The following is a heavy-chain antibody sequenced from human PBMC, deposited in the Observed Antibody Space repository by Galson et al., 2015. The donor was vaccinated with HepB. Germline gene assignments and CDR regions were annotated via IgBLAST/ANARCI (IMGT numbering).Heavy chain of an antibody. CDR3: ARARRSSNYKDGLDV. CDR2: INPSGGST. D-gene: IGHD4-11*01. J-gene: IGHJ6*04. V-gene: IGHV1-46*01. Sequence: SVKVSCKASGYTFTSYYMHWVRQAPGQGLEWMGIINPSGGSTSYAQKFQGRVTMTRDTSTSTVYMELSSLRSEDTAVYYCARARRSSNYKDGLDVWGKGTTVTVSS. CDR1: GYTFTSYY.